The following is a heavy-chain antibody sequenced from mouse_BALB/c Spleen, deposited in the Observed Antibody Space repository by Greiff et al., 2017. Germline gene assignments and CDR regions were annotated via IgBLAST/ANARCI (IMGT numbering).Heavy chain of an antibody. J-gene: IGHJ1*01. D-gene: IGHD1-1*01. Sequence: EVQLQESGPELVKPGASMKISCKASGYSFTGYTMNWVKQSHGKNLEWIGLINPYNGGTSYNQKFKGKATLTVDKSSSTAYMELLSLTSEDSAVYYCASDYYGSSDWYFDVWGAGTTVTVSS. CDR2: INPYNGGT. V-gene: IGHV1-18*01. CDR3: ASDYYGSSDWYFDV. CDR1: GYSFTGYT.